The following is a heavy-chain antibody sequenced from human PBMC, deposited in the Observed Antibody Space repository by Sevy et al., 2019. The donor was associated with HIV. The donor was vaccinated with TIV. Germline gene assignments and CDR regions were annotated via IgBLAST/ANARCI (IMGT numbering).Heavy chain of an antibody. CDR3: AHTSYDTSGYYNHDAFDI. CDR1: GFSLSTTEVG. D-gene: IGHD3-22*01. J-gene: IGHJ3*02. V-gene: IGHV2-5*01. Sequence: SGPTLVKPTQTLTLTCTFSGFSLSTTEVGVGWIRQPPGKALEWLALIYWNDDRRYSPSLKSRLTITKDTSKNQVVLPMTNMDPVDTATYYCAHTSYDTSGYYNHDAFDIWGQGTMVTVSS. CDR2: IYWNDDR.